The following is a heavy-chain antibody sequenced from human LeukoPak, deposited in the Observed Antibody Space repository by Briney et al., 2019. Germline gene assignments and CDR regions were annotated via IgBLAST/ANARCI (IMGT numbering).Heavy chain of an antibody. CDR1: GGSISTYY. V-gene: IGHV4-59*08. CDR2: IYHSGST. J-gene: IGHJ4*02. CDR3: ARHSLGSVVPAAILDY. D-gene: IGHD2-2*01. Sequence: PSETLSLTCTVSGGSISTYYWSWIRQPAGKGLEWIGSIYHSGSTYYNPSLKSRVTISVDTSKNQFSLKLSSVTAADTAVYYCARHSLGSVVPAAILDYWGQGTLVTVSS.